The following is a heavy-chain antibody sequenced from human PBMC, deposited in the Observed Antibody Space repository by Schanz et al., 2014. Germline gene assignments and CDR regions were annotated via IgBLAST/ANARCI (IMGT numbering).Heavy chain of an antibody. D-gene: IGHD2-15*01. CDR2: LSGSGGST. V-gene: IGHV3-23*04. J-gene: IGHJ6*02. CDR3: AKGMGYCSGGTCYDYYYYGLDV. Sequence: VQLVESGGGVVQPGGSLRLSCAASGFTFSSSAMSWVRQAPGKGLEWVSALSGSGGSTYYADSVKGRFTISRDNSENTLYLQMNSLSADDTAVFYCAKGMGYCSGGTCYDYYYYGLDVWGQGTTXTVSS. CDR1: GFTFSSSA.